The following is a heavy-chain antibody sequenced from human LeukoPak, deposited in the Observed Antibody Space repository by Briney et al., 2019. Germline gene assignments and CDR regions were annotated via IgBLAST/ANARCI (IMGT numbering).Heavy chain of an antibody. V-gene: IGHV3-30*03. CDR3: ARDRSNSWTFDY. CDR1: VFTFSGYG. CDR2: ISYDGSHI. D-gene: IGHD6-13*01. Sequence: GRSLRLSSAASVFTFSGYGMHWVRQARGKGLEWMAVISYDGSHIYYADSVKGRFTISRDSSKNTLYLQMNSLRTDDTAVYYCARDRSNSWTFDYWGQGTLVTVSS. J-gene: IGHJ4*02.